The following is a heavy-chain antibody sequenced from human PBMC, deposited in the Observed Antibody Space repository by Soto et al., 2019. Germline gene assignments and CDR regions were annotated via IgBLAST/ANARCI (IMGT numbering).Heavy chain of an antibody. CDR3: ARDKSHYGDYGVDAFDI. J-gene: IGHJ3*02. CDR1: GGTFSSYA. D-gene: IGHD4-17*01. CDR2: IIPIFGTA. Sequence: SVKVSCKASGGTFSSYAISWVRQAPGQGLEWMGGIIPIFGTANYAQKFQGRVTITADESTSTAYMELSSLRSEDTAVYYCARDKSHYGDYGVDAFDIWGQGTMVTVSS. V-gene: IGHV1-69*13.